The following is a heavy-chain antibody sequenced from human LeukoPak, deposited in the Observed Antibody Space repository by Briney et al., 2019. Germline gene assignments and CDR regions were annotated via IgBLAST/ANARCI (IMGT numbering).Heavy chain of an antibody. CDR1: GFTFSGSA. J-gene: IGHJ3*01. V-gene: IGHV3-23*01. CDR3: ARDIQLST. D-gene: IGHD5-24*01. CDR2: ISFSGGST. Sequence: PGGSLTLSCAASGFTFSGSAMSWVRQAPGKGLEWVSLISFSGGSTYYADSVKGRFTISRDNSKDTLYLQMNSLRAEDTAIYYCARDIQLSTWGLGTMVTVSS.